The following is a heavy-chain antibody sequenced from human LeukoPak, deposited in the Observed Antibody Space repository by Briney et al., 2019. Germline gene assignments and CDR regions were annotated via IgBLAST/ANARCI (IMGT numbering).Heavy chain of an antibody. D-gene: IGHD6-13*01. CDR2: ISGTGGYT. V-gene: IGHV3-23*01. CDR1: GFIFSTSG. Sequence: GGSLRLSCAASGFIFSTSGMSWVRRAPGKGLEWVAVISGTGGYTDYADSVKGRFTISRDNSKNTLYLQMNSLRAEDTAVYYCARGGPAAGRFDYWGQGTLVTVSS. CDR3: ARGGPAAGRFDY. J-gene: IGHJ4*02.